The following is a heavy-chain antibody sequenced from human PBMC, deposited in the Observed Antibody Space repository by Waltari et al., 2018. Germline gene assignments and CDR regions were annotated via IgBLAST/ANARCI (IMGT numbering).Heavy chain of an antibody. CDR2: IYYSGST. J-gene: IGHJ4*02. D-gene: IGHD3-22*01. CDR3: ARITMIVVAAFDY. CDR1: GGSISSSSYY. Sequence: QLQLQESGPGLVKPSETLSLTCTVSGGSISSSSYYWGWIRQPPGKGLEWIGSIYYSGSTDYNPSLKSRVTISVDTAKNQFSLKLRSVTAADTAVYYCARITMIVVAAFDYWGQGTLVTVSS. V-gene: IGHV4-39*07.